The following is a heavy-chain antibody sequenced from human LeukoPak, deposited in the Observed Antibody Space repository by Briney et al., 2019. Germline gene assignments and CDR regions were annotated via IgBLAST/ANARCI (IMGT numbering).Heavy chain of an antibody. CDR3: ARDQVVRDNYYYYGMDV. J-gene: IGHJ6*02. D-gene: IGHD2-15*01. Sequence: PSQTLSLTCTVSGGSISSGDYYWSWICQPPGKGLEWIGYIYYSGSTYYNPSLKSRVTISVDTSKNQFSLKLSSVTAADTAVYYCARDQVVRDNYYYYGMDVWGQGTTVTVSS. CDR2: IYYSGST. V-gene: IGHV4-30-4*01. CDR1: GGSISSGDYY.